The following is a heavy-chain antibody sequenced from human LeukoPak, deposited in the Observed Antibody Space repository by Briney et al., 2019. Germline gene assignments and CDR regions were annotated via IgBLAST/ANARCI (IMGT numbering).Heavy chain of an antibody. Sequence: PSETLSLTCTVSGGSVSSGSYYWSWIRQPPGKALEWIGYIYCSGSTNYNPSLKSRVTISVDTSKNQFSLKLSSVTAADTAVYYCARRSFYSSRYDYWGQGTLVTVSS. V-gene: IGHV4-61*01. CDR3: ARRSFYSSRYDY. D-gene: IGHD6-13*01. CDR2: IYCSGST. J-gene: IGHJ4*02. CDR1: GGSVSSGSYY.